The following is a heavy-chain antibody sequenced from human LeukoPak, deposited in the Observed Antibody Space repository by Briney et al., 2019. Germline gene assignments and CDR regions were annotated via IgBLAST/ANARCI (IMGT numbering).Heavy chain of an antibody. D-gene: IGHD2-2*01. V-gene: IGHV4-31*03. CDR3: ARVPPCSSTSCYDRYNWFDP. Sequence: SETLSLTRTVSGGSVSRGGYYWSWIRQHPGKGLEWIGYINYRGSTYYNPSPKRRVTISLDTSENQFSLKLSSVTAADTAVYYCARVPPCSSTSCYDRYNWFDPWGQGILVTVSS. J-gene: IGHJ5*02. CDR2: INYRGST. CDR1: GGSVSRGGYY.